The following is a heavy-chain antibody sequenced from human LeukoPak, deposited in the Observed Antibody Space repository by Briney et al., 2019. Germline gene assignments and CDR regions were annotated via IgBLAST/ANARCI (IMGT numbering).Heavy chain of an antibody. CDR3: AKGFTTGTYFDY. V-gene: IGHV3-30*02. CDR1: GFTFSSYG. Sequence: GGSLRLSCAASGFTFSSYGMHWVRQAPGKGLEWVAVIWYGGSNKYYADSVKGRFTISRDNSKNALYLQMNSLRAEDTAVYYCAKGFTTGTYFDYWGQGTLVTVSS. D-gene: IGHD3-22*01. J-gene: IGHJ4*02. CDR2: IWYGGSNK.